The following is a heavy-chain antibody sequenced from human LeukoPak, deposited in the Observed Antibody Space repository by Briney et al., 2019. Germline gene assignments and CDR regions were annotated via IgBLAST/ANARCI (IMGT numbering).Heavy chain of an antibody. J-gene: IGHJ4*02. V-gene: IGHV4-59*02. CDR1: GGSVTNYY. CDR3: ARAADIVMVAGVFDY. D-gene: IGHD2-15*01. Sequence: SETLSLTCTVSGGSVTNYYWGWVRQTPGKGLEWIGYIYSTGTTNYNPSLKSRVTISVDTSKNQFSLKLTSVTAADTVVYYCARAADIVMVAGVFDYWGQGTLVTVSS. CDR2: IYSTGTT.